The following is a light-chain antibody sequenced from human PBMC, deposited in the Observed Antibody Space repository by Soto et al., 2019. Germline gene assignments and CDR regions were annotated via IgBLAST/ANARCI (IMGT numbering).Light chain of an antibody. CDR2: GVS. CDR1: QSLNNN. CDR3: QQYVSSPRT. V-gene: IGKV3-15*01. Sequence: EIVMTQSPATVSVSPGERATLSCRASQSLNNNLAWYQQKPGQAPRLLIYGVSTRATGIPARFSGSGSGTDFTLTISRLEPEDFAVYYCQQYVSSPRTFGQGAKVDIK. J-gene: IGKJ1*01.